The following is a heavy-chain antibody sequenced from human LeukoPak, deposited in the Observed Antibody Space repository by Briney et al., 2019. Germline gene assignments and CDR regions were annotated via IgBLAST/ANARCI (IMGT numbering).Heavy chain of an antibody. Sequence: PGGSLRLSCAVSGITLSNYGMSWVRQAPGKGLEWVSTTYNGGKTYYADSVKGRFTISRDNSNNILYLQMNSLIAEDTAVYYCANGPRITMVPWRDWGQGTLVTVSS. D-gene: IGHD3-10*01. J-gene: IGHJ4*02. CDR2: TTYNGGKT. V-gene: IGHV3-23*01. CDR3: ANGPRITMVPWRD. CDR1: GITLSNYG.